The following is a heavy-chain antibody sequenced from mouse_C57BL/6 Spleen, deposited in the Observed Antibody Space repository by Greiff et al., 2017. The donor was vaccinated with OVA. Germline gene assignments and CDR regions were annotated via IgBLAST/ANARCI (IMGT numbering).Heavy chain of an antibody. Sequence: QVQLKQSGPELVKPGASVKISCKASGYAFSSSWMNWVKQRPGKGLEWIGRIYPGDGDTNYNGKFKGKATLTADKSSSTAYMQLSSLTSEDSAVYVCARLRLNNTARYYDYWGQGTTLTVSS. CDR3: ARLRLNNTARYYDY. CDR2: IYPGDGDT. D-gene: IGHD1-2*01. J-gene: IGHJ2*01. V-gene: IGHV1-82*01. CDR1: GYAFSSSW.